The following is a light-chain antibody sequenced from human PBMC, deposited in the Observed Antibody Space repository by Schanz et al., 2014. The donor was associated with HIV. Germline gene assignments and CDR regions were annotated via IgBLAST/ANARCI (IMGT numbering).Light chain of an antibody. Sequence: EIVLTQSPGTLSLSPGERATLSCRASESVINSYLAWYQQKPGQAPRFLIYGAGSSATGTPDRFTGSGSGTDFTLTISRLEPEDFAVYYCQQRSNWPPTWTFGQGTKVEIK. V-gene: IGKV3D-20*02. CDR3: QQRSNWPPTWT. J-gene: IGKJ1*01. CDR1: ESVINSY. CDR2: GAG.